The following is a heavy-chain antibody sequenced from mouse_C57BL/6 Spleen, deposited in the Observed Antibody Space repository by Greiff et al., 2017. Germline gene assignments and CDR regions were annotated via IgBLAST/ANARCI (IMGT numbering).Heavy chain of an antibody. V-gene: IGHV3-6*01. CDR3: ALYYDYEGGYFDV. J-gene: IGHJ1*03. D-gene: IGHD2-4*01. CDR2: ISYDGSN. CDR1: GYSITSGYY. Sequence: VQLKESGPGLVKPSQSLSLTCSVTGYSITSGYYWNWIRQFPGNKLEWMGYISYDGSNNYNPSLKNRISITLDTSKNQFFLKLNSVTTEDTATYYCALYYDYEGGYFDVWGTGTTVTVSS.